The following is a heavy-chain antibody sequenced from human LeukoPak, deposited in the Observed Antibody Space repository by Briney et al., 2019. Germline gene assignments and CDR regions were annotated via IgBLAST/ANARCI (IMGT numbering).Heavy chain of an antibody. J-gene: IGHJ5*02. CDR1: GFTFSSYS. CDR3: ARAGSGRSPDWFDP. D-gene: IGHD1-26*01. Sequence: GGSLRLSCVASGFTFSSYSMNWVRQAPGKGLEWVSYISSSGSTIYYADSVKGRFTISRDNAKNSLYLQMNSLRAEDTAVYYCARAGSGRSPDWFDPWGQGTLVTVSS. CDR2: ISSSGSTI. V-gene: IGHV3-48*04.